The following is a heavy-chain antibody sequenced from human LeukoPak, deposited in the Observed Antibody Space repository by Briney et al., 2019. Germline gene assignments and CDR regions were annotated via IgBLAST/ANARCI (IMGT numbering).Heavy chain of an antibody. CDR3: AKDLSYSYGPATSYYFDY. D-gene: IGHD5-18*01. J-gene: IGHJ4*02. CDR2: ISGSGGST. V-gene: IGHV3-23*01. CDR1: GFTFSSYG. Sequence: GGTLRLSCAASGFTFSSYGMSWVRQAPGKGLEWVSAISGSGGSTYYADSVKGRFTISRDNSKNTLYLQMNSLRAEDTAVYYCAKDLSYSYGPATSYYFDYWGQGTLVTVSS.